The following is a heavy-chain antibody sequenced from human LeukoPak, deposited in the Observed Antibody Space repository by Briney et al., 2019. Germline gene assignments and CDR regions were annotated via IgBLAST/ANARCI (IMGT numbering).Heavy chain of an antibody. J-gene: IGHJ5*02. CDR3: ARERGEYCSGGSCYRNNWFDP. D-gene: IGHD2-15*01. CDR1: GGSISSYY. Sequence: SETLSLTCTVSGGSISSYYWSWVRQPPGKGREWVGYIYYRGSTNYNPSLKSRVTISVDTSKNQFSLKLSSVTAADTAVYYCARERGEYCSGGSCYRNNWFDPWGQGTLVTVSS. CDR2: IYYRGST. V-gene: IGHV4-59*12.